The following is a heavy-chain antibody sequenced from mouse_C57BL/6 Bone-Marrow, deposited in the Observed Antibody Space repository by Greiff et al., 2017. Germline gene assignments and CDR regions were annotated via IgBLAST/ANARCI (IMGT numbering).Heavy chain of an antibody. D-gene: IGHD1-1*01. V-gene: IGHV5-16*01. Sequence: EVMLVESEGGLVQPGSSMKLSCTASGFTFSDYYMAWVRQVPEKGLEWVANINYDGSSTYYLDSLKSRFIISRDNAKNILYLQMSSLKSEDTATYYCARVVVHYYAMDYWGQGTSVTVSS. CDR1: GFTFSDYY. CDR2: INYDGSST. CDR3: ARVVVHYYAMDY. J-gene: IGHJ4*01.